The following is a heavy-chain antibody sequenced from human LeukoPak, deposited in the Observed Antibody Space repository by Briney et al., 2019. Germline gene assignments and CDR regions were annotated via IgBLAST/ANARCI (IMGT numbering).Heavy chain of an antibody. V-gene: IGHV3-23*01. CDR3: AKDVPDIVGVPMFDS. D-gene: IGHD1-26*01. Sequence: PGGSLRLSXAASGFTFNKFAMNWVRQAPVKGLEWVSTISSNGANTHYADSVKGRFTISRDDSKNTLYLQMDSLRAEDTAIYYCAKDVPDIVGVPMFDSWGQGTLVTVSS. CDR1: GFTFNKFA. J-gene: IGHJ4*02. CDR2: ISSNGANT.